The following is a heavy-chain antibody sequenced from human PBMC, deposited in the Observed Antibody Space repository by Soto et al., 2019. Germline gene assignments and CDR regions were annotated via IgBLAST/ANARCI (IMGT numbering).Heavy chain of an antibody. J-gene: IGHJ4*02. D-gene: IGHD3-22*01. V-gene: IGHV3-30*18. CDR2: ISYDGSNK. Sequence: GGSLRLSCAASGFTFSGYGMHWVRQAPGKGLEWVAVISYDGSNKYYADSVKGRFTISRDNSKNTLYLQMNSLRAEDTAVYYCAKTRLYDSSGYYTKPDHDYWGQGTLVTVSS. CDR3: AKTRLYDSSGYYTKPDHDY. CDR1: GFTFSGYG.